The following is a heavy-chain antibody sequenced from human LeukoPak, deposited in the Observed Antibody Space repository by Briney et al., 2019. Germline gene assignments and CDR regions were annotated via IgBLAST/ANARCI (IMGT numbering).Heavy chain of an antibody. D-gene: IGHD3-10*01. CDR3: AKAITMVRGLYYFDY. CDR2: ISGSGGST. CDR1: GFTFSSYA. J-gene: IGHJ4*02. Sequence: GASLRLSCAASGFTFSSYAMSWVRQAPGKGLEWVSAISGSGGSTYYADSVKGRFTISRDNSKNTLYLQMNSLRAEDTALYYCAKAITMVRGLYYFDYWGQGTLVTVSS. V-gene: IGHV3-23*01.